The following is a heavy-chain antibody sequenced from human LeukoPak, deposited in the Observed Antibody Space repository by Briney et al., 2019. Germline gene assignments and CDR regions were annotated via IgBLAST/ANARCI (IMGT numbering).Heavy chain of an antibody. CDR1: GYTFTSYD. D-gene: IGHD1-20*01. CDR2: MNPNNGNT. V-gene: IGHV1-8*01. Sequence: ASVKVSCKASGYTFTSYDINWVRQATGQGLEWMGWMNPNNGNTGYAQKFQGRVTMTRNTSISTAYMDLSSLRSEDTAVYYCARSLVVQVTGTLHTYYFDYWGQGTLVTVSS. J-gene: IGHJ4*02. CDR3: ARSLVVQVTGTLHTYYFDY.